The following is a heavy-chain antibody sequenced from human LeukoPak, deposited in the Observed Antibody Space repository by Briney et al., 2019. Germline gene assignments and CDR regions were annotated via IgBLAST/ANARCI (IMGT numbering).Heavy chain of an antibody. CDR3: ARDRDYGRYFDY. CDR1: GGSISSGSYY. V-gene: IGHV4-61*02. CDR2: IYTRGST. Sequence: SETLSLTCTVSGGSISSGSYYWSWIRQPAGKGLEWIARIYTRGSTNYNPSLKSRVTLSVDTSKNQFSLKLSSVTAADTAVYYCARDRDYGRYFDYWGQGTLVTVSS. J-gene: IGHJ4*02. D-gene: IGHD4-17*01.